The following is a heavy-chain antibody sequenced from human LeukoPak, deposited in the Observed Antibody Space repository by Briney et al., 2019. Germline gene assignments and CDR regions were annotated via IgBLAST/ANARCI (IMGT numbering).Heavy chain of an antibody. J-gene: IGHJ6*02. CDR3: ASQDYYYGMDV. CDR2: IKQDGSEK. CDR1: GFSFSSYW. Sequence: SGGSLRLSCAASGFSFSSYWMSWVRQAPGKGLEWVANIKQDGSEKYYVVSEKGRFTISRDNAKNSLYLQMNSLRAEDTAVYYCASQDYYYGMDVWGQGTTVTVSS. V-gene: IGHV3-7*02.